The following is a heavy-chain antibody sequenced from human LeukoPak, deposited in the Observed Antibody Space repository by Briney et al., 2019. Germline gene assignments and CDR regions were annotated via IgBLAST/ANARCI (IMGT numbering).Heavy chain of an antibody. CDR1: GYTFTGYY. D-gene: IGHD3-9*01. V-gene: IGHV1-2*02. J-gene: IGHJ4*02. CDR2: INPNSGGT. Sequence: ASVKVPCKAFGYTFTGYYMHWVRQAPGQGLEWMGWINPNSGGTNYAQNFQGRVTMTRDTSISTAYMELSRLRSDDTAVYYCARELTADPDYFDYWGQGTLVTVSS. CDR3: ARELTADPDYFDY.